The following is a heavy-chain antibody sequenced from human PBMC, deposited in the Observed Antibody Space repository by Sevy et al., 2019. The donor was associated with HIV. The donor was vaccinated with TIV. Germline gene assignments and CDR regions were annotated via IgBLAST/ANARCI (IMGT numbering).Heavy chain of an antibody. CDR3: ATGRVATIRTLDY. CDR2: ISSSSSTI. CDR1: GFTFSSYS. D-gene: IGHD5-12*01. J-gene: IGHJ4*02. V-gene: IGHV3-48*02. Sequence: GGSLRLSCAASGFTFSSYSMNWVRQAPGNGLEWVSYISSSSSTIYYADSVKGRFTISRDNAKNSLYLQMNSLRDEDTAVYYCATGRVATIRTLDYSGQGTMVTVSS.